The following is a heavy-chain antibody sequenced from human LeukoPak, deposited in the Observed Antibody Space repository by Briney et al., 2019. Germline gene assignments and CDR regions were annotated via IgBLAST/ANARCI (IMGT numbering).Heavy chain of an antibody. CDR3: ARGWDYDSGGRPTAYVY. CDR2: IIPIFGTA. CDR1: GYTFTSYD. D-gene: IGHD3-22*01. V-gene: IGHV1-69*06. J-gene: IGHJ4*02. Sequence: ASVKVSCKASGYTFTSYDINWVRQAPGQGLEWMGGIIPIFGTANYAQKFQGRVTITADKSTSTVYMELNSLKSEDTAVYYCARGWDYDSGGRPTAYVYWGQGTLVTASS.